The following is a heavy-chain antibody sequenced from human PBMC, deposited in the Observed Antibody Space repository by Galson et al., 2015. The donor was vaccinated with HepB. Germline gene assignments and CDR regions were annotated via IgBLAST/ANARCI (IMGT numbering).Heavy chain of an antibody. J-gene: IGHJ4*02. D-gene: IGHD1-14*01. CDR2: IIPILGIA. CDR3: ARDPPGGGTDY. V-gene: IGHV1-69*04. CDR1: GGTFSSYT. Sequence: SCQASGGTFSSYTISWVRQAPGQGLEWMGRIIPILGIANYAQKFQGRVTITADKSTSTAYMELSSLRSEDTAVYYCARDPPGGGTDYWGQGTLVTVSS.